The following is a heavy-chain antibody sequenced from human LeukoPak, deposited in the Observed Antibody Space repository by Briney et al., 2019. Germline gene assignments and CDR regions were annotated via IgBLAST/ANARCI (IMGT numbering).Heavy chain of an antibody. CDR1: GYTFTSNY. V-gene: IGHV1-46*01. J-gene: IGHJ4*02. Sequence: GASVKVSCKAFGYTFTSNYMHWVRQAPGQGPEWMGVISPSGGSTTYAQKFQGRVTLTRDMSTSTDYLELSSLRSEDTAVYYCARVGGHWGQGTLVTVSS. CDR3: ARVGGH. CDR2: ISPSGGST. D-gene: IGHD3-10*01.